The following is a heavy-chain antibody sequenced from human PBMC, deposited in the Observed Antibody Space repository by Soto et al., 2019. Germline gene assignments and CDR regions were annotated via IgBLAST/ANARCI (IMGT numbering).Heavy chain of an antibody. Sequence: QVQLVESGGGVVQPGRSLRLSCAASGFTFSSYAMHWVRQAPGKGLEWVAVISYDGSNKYYADSVKGRFTISRDNSKNTLYLQMNSLRAEDTAVSYCARGYSSSADYWGQGTLVTVSS. CDR3: ARGYSSSADY. CDR1: GFTFSSYA. J-gene: IGHJ4*02. CDR2: ISYDGSNK. D-gene: IGHD6-13*01. V-gene: IGHV3-30-3*01.